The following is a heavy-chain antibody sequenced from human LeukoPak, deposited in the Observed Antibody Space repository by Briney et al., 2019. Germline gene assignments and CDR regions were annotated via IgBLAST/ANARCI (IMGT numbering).Heavy chain of an antibody. D-gene: IGHD1-7*01. CDR2: IKQDGSEK. Sequence: GALRLSCAASGFTFSSYWMSWVRQAPGKGLEWVANIKQDGSEKYYVDSVKGRFTISRDNAKNSLYLQMNSLRAEDTAVYYCARGNWNYPFDYWGQGTLVTVSS. J-gene: IGHJ4*02. CDR1: GFTFSSYW. V-gene: IGHV3-7*01. CDR3: ARGNWNYPFDY.